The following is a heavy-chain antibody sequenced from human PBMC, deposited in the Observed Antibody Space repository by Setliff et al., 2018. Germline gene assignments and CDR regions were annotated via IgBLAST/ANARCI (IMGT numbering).Heavy chain of an antibody. Sequence: GASVKVSCKASGYPFISYDINWVRQAPGQGLEWMGWMNPNSGKAGYAQKFQGRVIMTRNTSISTAYLELNTLRSDDTAVYYCVRGQGPRTVVAIPFDHWGQGTLVTVSS. CDR2: MNPNSGKA. D-gene: IGHD3-22*01. CDR3: VRGQGPRTVVAIPFDH. V-gene: IGHV1-8*02. CDR1: GYPFISYD. J-gene: IGHJ4*02.